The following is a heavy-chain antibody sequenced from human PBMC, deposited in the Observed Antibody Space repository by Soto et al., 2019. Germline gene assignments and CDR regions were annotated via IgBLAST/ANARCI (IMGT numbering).Heavy chain of an antibody. Sequence: SETLSLTCPVSGGSISSYYWSWIRQPPGKGLEWIGYIYYSGSTNYNPSLKSRVTISVDTSKNQFSLKLSSVTAADTAVYYCTRQAPSRIAVAGTLLDYWGQGTLVTVSS. CDR3: TRQAPSRIAVAGTLLDY. J-gene: IGHJ4*02. V-gene: IGHV4-59*08. D-gene: IGHD6-19*01. CDR1: GGSISSYY. CDR2: IYYSGST.